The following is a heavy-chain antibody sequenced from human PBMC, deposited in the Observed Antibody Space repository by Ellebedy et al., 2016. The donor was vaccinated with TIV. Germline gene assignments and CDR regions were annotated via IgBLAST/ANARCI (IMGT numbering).Heavy chain of an antibody. V-gene: IGHV3-30-3*01. CDR3: ARDLDKSSGWYGGAAY. J-gene: IGHJ4*02. Sequence: PGGSLRLSCAASGFTFNNYAMHWVRQAPGKGLEWVAIISHDGSSQYYADPVKGRFTVSRDNSMTTVYLEMNSLRAEDTALYYCARDLDKSSGWYGGAAYWGQGTQVTVSS. CDR2: ISHDGSSQ. D-gene: IGHD6-19*01. CDR1: GFTFNNYA.